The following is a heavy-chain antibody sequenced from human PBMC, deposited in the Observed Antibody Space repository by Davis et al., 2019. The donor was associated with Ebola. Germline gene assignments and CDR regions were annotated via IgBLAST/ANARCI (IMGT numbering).Heavy chain of an antibody. D-gene: IGHD5-12*01. V-gene: IGHV1-8*03. CDR3: ARDRGGYDGFYY. Sequence: ASVKVSCKASGYTFTSYDINWVRQATGQGLEWMGWMNPNSGNTGYAQKFQGRVTITRNTSISTAYMELRSLRSEDTAVYYCARDRGGYDGFYYWGQGTLVTVSS. J-gene: IGHJ4*02. CDR1: GYTFTSYD. CDR2: MNPNSGNT.